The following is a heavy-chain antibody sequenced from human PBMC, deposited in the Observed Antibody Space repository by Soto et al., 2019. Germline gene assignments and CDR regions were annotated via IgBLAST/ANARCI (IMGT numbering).Heavy chain of an antibody. V-gene: IGHV3-30*18. Sequence: PGXSLRLSCAASGFTFSTYGMHWVLQAPGKGLEWVAVISYDGSNNYYADSVKGRFTISRDNSKNTLYLQMNSLRDEDTAVYYCAKDEVIVVPHGTDVWGQGTTVTVSS. CDR3: AKDEVIVVPHGTDV. J-gene: IGHJ6*02. CDR2: ISYDGSNN. CDR1: GFTFSTYG. D-gene: IGHD2-2*01.